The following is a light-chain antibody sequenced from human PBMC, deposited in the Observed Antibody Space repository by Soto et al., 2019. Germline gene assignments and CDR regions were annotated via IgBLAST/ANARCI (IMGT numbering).Light chain of an antibody. J-gene: IGKJ1*01. V-gene: IGKV3-20*01. CDR1: QSVRSN. CDR2: GAS. CDR3: QDYGSSAWT. Sequence: EMVMTQAPATLSVSPGERATLSCRASQSVRSNLAWYQQKPGQAPRIIIYGASTRASGIPERFSGSGSGTDFTLTISRLENEDFAVYYGQDYGSSAWTFGQGTKVDIK.